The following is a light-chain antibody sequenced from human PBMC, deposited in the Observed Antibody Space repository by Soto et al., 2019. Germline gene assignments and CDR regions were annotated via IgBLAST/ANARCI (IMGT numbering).Light chain of an antibody. Sequence: QSALTQPPSASGSPGQSVTLSCPGTSSDVGAYNYVSWYQQYPGKAPKLMIYEVSKLPSGVPDRFSGSKSGKTASLTVSGLQPEDEADYYCTSYAGSNIWVFGGGTKVTVL. CDR1: SSDVGAYNY. V-gene: IGLV2-8*01. CDR2: EVS. J-gene: IGLJ3*02. CDR3: TSYAGSNIWV.